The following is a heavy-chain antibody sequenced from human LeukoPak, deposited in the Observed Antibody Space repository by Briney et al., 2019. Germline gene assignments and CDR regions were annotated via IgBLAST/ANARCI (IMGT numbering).Heavy chain of an antibody. CDR2: IYYSGST. J-gene: IGHJ4*02. D-gene: IGHD3-10*02. CDR3: ARPVRPGYLDY. Sequence: SETLSLTCTVSGGSISSSSYSWGWIRQPPGKGLEWIGSIYYSGSTYYNPSLKSRVTISVDTSKNQFSLKLSSVTAADTAVYYCARPVRPGYLDYWGQGTLVTVSS. V-gene: IGHV4-39*01. CDR1: GGSISSSSYS.